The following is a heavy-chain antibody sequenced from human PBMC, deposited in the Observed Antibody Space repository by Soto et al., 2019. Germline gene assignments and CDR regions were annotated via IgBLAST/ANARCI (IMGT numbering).Heavy chain of an antibody. CDR3: ARGGRGDSIGFGWGAPDY. D-gene: IGHD3-22*01. Sequence: QVQLVESGGGVVQPGRSLRLSCAASGFTFSSYAMQWVRQAPGKGLEWVAVISYDGTNKFYADSVKGRFTFSRDNSKNTLFLKMNSLRAEDRAVYFCARGGRGDSIGFGWGAPDYWGHGTLVTVSS. J-gene: IGHJ4*01. CDR2: ISYDGTNK. V-gene: IGHV3-30-3*01. CDR1: GFTFSSYA.